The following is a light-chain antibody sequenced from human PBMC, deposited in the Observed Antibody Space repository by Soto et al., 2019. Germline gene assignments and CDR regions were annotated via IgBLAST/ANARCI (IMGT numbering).Light chain of an antibody. CDR1: QSISNW. J-gene: IGKJ4*01. V-gene: IGKV1-5*01. CDR3: QQYNSSPLT. CDR2: DAS. Sequence: DIQMTQSPSTLSASVGDRVTITCRANQSISNWLAWYQQRPGKAPNLLISDASSLQSGVPSRFSGSGYGREFTLSISNLQPDDLATYHCQQYNSSPLTFGGGTKVEIK.